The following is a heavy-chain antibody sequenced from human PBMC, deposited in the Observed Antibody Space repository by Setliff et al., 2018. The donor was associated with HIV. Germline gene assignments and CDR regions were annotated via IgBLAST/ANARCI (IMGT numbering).Heavy chain of an antibody. CDR3: ARDRASSGYYARFDH. J-gene: IGHJ4*02. D-gene: IGHD3-22*01. V-gene: IGHV1-2*06. Sequence: EASVKVSCKASGYKFTGHYVHWVRQAPGQGLQWMGRINPDNSLTTYAEYFEGRVTLTRDTSTNTAYMELRRLRAEDTAIYYCARDRASSGYYARFDHWGQGTLVTVSS. CDR2: INPDNSLT. CDR1: GYKFTGHY.